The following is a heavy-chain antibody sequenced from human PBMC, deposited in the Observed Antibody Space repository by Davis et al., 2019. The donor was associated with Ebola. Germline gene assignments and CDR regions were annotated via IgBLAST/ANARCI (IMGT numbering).Heavy chain of an antibody. CDR2: IVVGSGNT. CDR1: GYTFTSYG. CDR3: AAVPDAVAAPY. V-gene: IGHV1-58*02. J-gene: IGHJ4*02. D-gene: IGHD2-21*01. Sequence: SVKVSCKASGYTFTSYGISWVRQAPGQGLEWIGWIVVGSGNTNYAQKFQERVTITRDMSTSTAYMELSSLRSEDTAVYYCAAVPDAVAAPYWGQGTLVTVSS.